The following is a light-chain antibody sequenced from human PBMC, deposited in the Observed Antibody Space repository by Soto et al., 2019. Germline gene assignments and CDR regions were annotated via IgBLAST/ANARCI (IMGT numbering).Light chain of an antibody. CDR3: SSYTSSSTLDVV. CDR1: SSDVGGYNY. J-gene: IGLJ2*01. Sequence: QSALTQPASVSGSPGQSITISCTGTSSDVGGYNYVSWYQQHPGKAPKLMIYEVSNRPSGVSNRFSGSKSGNTASLTISGLQAEDEADYYCSSYTSSSTLDVVFGGGTKLPS. CDR2: EVS. V-gene: IGLV2-14*01.